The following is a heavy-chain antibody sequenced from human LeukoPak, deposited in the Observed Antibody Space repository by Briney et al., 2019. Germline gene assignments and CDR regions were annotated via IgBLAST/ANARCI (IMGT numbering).Heavy chain of an antibody. CDR2: ISYDGSNK. J-gene: IGHJ6*04. D-gene: IGHD2-2*01. Sequence: PGGSLRLSCAASGFTFSSYAMHWVRQAPGEGLEWVAVISYDGSNKYYADSVKGRFTISRDNSKNTLYLQMNSLRAEDTAVYYCARDGYCSSTSCGGVYYYYSMDVWGKGTTVTVSS. CDR1: GFTFSSYA. V-gene: IGHV3-30*04. CDR3: ARDGYCSSTSCGGVYYYYSMDV.